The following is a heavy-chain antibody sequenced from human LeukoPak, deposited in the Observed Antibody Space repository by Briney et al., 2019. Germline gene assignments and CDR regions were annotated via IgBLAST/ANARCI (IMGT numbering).Heavy chain of an antibody. CDR3: ARDREGRQPPRDFGY. Sequence: GGSLRLSCAASGFTFSSYAMHWVRQAPGKGLEWVAVISYDGSNKYYADSVKGRFTISRDNSKNTLYLQMNSLRAEDTAVYYCARDREGRQPPRDFGYWGQGTLVTVSS. V-gene: IGHV3-30-3*01. D-gene: IGHD1-26*01. CDR1: GFTFSSYA. CDR2: ISYDGSNK. J-gene: IGHJ4*02.